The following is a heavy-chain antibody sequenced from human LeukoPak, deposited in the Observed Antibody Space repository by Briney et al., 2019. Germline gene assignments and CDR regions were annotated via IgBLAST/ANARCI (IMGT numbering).Heavy chain of an antibody. CDR2: IYYSGST. D-gene: IGHD6-13*01. J-gene: IGHJ4*02. CDR1: GGSISRSSYY. Sequence: SETLSLTCSVSGGSISRSSYYWGWIRQPPGKGLEWIGSIYYSGSTYYNPSLKSRVTISADTSKNQFSLKLSSVSAADTAVYYCARHWNPYSSSYHNPPALRGPFDCWGQGTLVTVSS. V-gene: IGHV4-39*01. CDR3: ARHWNPYSSSYHNPPALRGPFDC.